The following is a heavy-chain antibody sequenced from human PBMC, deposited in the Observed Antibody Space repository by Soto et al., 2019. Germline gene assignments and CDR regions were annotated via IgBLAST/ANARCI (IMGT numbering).Heavy chain of an antibody. D-gene: IGHD6-13*01. CDR1: GGSISSGGYY. CDR3: ARDQYVAAVGTLYGMDV. Sequence: TLSLTCAVSGGSISSGGYYWIWIRHHPGKGLEWIGYIYYSGSTYYNPSLKSRVTISVDTSKNQFSLKLSSVTAADTAVYYCARDQYVAAVGTLYGMDVWGQGTTVTVSS. J-gene: IGHJ6*02. V-gene: IGHV4-31*11. CDR2: IYYSGST.